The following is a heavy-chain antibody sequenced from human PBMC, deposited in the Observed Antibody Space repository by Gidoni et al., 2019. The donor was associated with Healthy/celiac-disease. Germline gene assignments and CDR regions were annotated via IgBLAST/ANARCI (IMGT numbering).Heavy chain of an antibody. CDR1: GYTFTGYY. D-gene: IGHD2-2*01. Sequence: QVQLVQSLAEVKKPGASVTVSCKASGYTFTGYYMSWARPTPGQGLEWMGWINPNSGGTNYAQKFQGRVTMTRDTSISKAYMELSRLRSDDTAVYYCAREGELGYCSSTSCRSYYYGMDVWGQGTTVTVSS. V-gene: IGHV1-2*02. J-gene: IGHJ6*02. CDR2: INPNSGGT. CDR3: AREGELGYCSSTSCRSYYYGMDV.